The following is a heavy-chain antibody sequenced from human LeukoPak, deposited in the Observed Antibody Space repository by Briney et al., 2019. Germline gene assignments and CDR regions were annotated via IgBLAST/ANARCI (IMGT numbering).Heavy chain of an antibody. V-gene: IGHV3-21*01. Sequence: GGSLRLSCAASGFTFSSYSMNWVRQAPGKGLEWVSSISSSSSYIYYADSVKGRFTISRDNAKNSLYLQMNSLRAEDTAVYYCARAESYYDSSGYTFFDYWGQGTLVTVSS. D-gene: IGHD3-22*01. CDR2: ISSSSSYI. CDR3: ARAESYYDSSGYTFFDY. J-gene: IGHJ4*02. CDR1: GFTFSSYS.